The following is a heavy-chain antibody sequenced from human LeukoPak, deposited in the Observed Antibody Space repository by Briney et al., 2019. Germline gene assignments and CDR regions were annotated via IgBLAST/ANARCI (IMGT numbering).Heavy chain of an antibody. CDR3: ARDGMGLRGGGDLDI. V-gene: IGHV3-74*01. Sequence: PGGSLRLSCAASGFTFSSYWMSWVRQAPGKGLVWVSRINLDESNRSYADSVKGRFTISRDNAKNTLYLQMNSLRAEDTAVYYCARDGMGLRGGGDLDIWGHGTMVTASS. D-gene: IGHD4-17*01. CDR1: GFTFSSYW. J-gene: IGHJ3*02. CDR2: INLDESNR.